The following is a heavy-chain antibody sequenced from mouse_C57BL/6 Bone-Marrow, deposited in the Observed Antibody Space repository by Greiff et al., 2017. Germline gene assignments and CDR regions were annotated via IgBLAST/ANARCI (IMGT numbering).Heavy chain of an antibody. CDR3: ASYDYGSSHWYFDV. J-gene: IGHJ1*03. D-gene: IGHD1-1*01. Sequence: VQLQQSVAELVRPGASVKLSCTASGFNIKNTYMHWVKQRPEQGLEWIGRIDPANGNTKYAPKFQGKATITADTSSNTAYLQLSNLTSEDTAIYYCASYDYGSSHWYFDVWGTGATVTDCS. V-gene: IGHV14-3*01. CDR1: GFNIKNTY. CDR2: IDPANGNT.